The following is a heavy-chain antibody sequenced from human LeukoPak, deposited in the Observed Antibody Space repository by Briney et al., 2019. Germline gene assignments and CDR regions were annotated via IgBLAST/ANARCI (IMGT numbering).Heavy chain of an antibody. D-gene: IGHD6-13*01. V-gene: IGHV3-23*01. Sequence: GGSLRLSCAGSGFTFSSYAMSWVRQAPGKGLEWVSAISGSGGSTYYADSVKGRFTISRDNSKNTLYLQMNSLRAEDTAVYYCAKDIAAAVTHDAFDIWGQGTMVTVSS. CDR3: AKDIAAAVTHDAFDI. CDR2: ISGSGGST. J-gene: IGHJ3*02. CDR1: GFTFSSYA.